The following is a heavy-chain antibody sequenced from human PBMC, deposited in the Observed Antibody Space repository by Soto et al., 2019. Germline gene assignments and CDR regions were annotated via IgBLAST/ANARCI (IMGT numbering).Heavy chain of an antibody. CDR2: IFVGDSDT. CDR1: GKFFSNYW. D-gene: IGHD6-6*01. Sequence: GESLKISFKGSGKFFSNYWIAWVRQMPGKGLEWMWVIFVGDSDTRYSPSFEGQVTISADESISTVYLQWDRLKASDIEIYYCARNWGSSVAVRPRSDWGQGTQVTVS. CDR3: ARNWGSSVAVRPRSD. V-gene: IGHV5-51*01. J-gene: IGHJ4*02.